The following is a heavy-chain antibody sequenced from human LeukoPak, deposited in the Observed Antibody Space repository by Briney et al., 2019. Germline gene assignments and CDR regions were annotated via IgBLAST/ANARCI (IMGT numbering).Heavy chain of an antibody. Sequence: PSETLSLTCTVSGGSISSYYWSWIRQPPGKGLEWIGYIYYSGSTNYNPSLKSRVTISVDTSKNQFSLKLSSVTAADTAVYYCARERARYGDFDYWGQGTLVTVSS. D-gene: IGHD4-17*01. J-gene: IGHJ4*02. CDR1: GGSISSYY. V-gene: IGHV4-59*01. CDR2: IYYSGST. CDR3: ARERARYGDFDY.